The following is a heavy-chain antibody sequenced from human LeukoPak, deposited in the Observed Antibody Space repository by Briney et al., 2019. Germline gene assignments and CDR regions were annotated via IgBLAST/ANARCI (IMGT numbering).Heavy chain of an antibody. V-gene: IGHV4-61*02. CDR2: IYTNGST. Sequence: SQTLSLTCTVSGGSIRSGSYYWSWIRQPAGKGLEWIGRIYTNGSTNYNPSLKSRVTISVDTSKNQFSLKLSSVTAADTAVYYCARDKVEVVAATPNNWFDPWGQGTLVTVSS. J-gene: IGHJ5*02. CDR3: ARDKVEVVAATPNNWFDP. CDR1: GGSIRSGSYY. D-gene: IGHD2-15*01.